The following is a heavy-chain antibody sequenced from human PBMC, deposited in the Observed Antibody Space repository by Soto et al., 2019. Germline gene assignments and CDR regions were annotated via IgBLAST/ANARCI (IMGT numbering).Heavy chain of an antibody. D-gene: IGHD5-18*01. V-gene: IGHV1-8*01. CDR1: GYTFSNFD. Sequence: QVQLVQSGAEVKKPGASVKVSCKASGYTFSNFDINWVRQASGQGPELMGWMNPKSGQSGYAPRFQDRVTMTANTSISTAYMELSSLRSEDTAVYYCARDIGPALDWFGPWGQGPLVTVSS. J-gene: IGHJ5*02. CDR2: MNPKSGQS. CDR3: ARDIGPALDWFGP.